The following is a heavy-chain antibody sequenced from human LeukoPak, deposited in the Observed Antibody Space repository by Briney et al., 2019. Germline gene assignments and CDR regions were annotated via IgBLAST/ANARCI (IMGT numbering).Heavy chain of an antibody. CDR3: AKDPLYYGDYTTYFDY. D-gene: IGHD4-17*01. Sequence: GGSLRLSCAASGFTFSDYYMSWIRQAPGKGLEWVSYISSSGSTIYYADSVKGRFTISRDNAKNSLYLQMNSLRAEDTAVYYCAKDPLYYGDYTTYFDYWGQGTLVTVSS. CDR1: GFTFSDYY. J-gene: IGHJ4*02. CDR2: ISSSGSTI. V-gene: IGHV3-11*01.